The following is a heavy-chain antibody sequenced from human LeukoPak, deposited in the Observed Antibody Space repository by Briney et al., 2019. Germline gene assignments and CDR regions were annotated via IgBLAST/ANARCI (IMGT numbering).Heavy chain of an antibody. Sequence: KTSETLSLTCAVSGDSFSSHYWTWIRQPPGRGLEWIGYISYIGTTNYNPSLKNRVTISIDTSKNQFSLKLSSVTTADTAVYYCARDLVTVTKGFDIWGLGTMVSVSS. CDR3: ARDLVTVTKGFDI. CDR2: ISYIGTT. D-gene: IGHD4-17*01. V-gene: IGHV4-59*11. CDR1: GDSFSSHY. J-gene: IGHJ3*02.